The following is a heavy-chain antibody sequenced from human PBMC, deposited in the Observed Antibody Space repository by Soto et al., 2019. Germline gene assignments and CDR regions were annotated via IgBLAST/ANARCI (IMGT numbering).Heavy chain of an antibody. D-gene: IGHD6-19*01. V-gene: IGHV3-21*01. CDR3: ARGPFIAVANPPYYYGMDV. CDR2: ISSSSSYI. CDR1: GFTFSSYS. Sequence: PGGSLRLSCAASGFTFSSYSMNWVRQAPGKGLEWVSSISSSSSYIYYADSVKGRFTISRDNAKNSLYLQMNSLRAEDTAVYYCARGPFIAVANPPYYYGMDVWGQGTTVTVSS. J-gene: IGHJ6*02.